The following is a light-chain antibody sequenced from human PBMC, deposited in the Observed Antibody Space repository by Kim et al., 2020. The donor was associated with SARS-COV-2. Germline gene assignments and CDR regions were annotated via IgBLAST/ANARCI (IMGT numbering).Light chain of an antibody. CDR3: SSHACIKNYV. CDR2: QVT. V-gene: IGLV2-8*01. CDR1: SSDIGGSNY. Sequence: GQSVTIPCTGTSSDIGGSNYVSWYKQEPGKAPKLMIHQVTERPSGVPDRFSGSKSGNTASLTVSGLQAEDEADYYCSSHACIKNYVFGTGTKVTVL. J-gene: IGLJ1*01.